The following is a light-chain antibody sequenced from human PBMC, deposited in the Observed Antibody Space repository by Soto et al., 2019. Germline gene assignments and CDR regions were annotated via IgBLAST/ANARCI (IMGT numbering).Light chain of an antibody. CDR1: QGISSY. Sequence: DIHLTQSPSFVSASLVDRVTITCRASQGISSYLALYHQKPGKAPKLLIYAASTLQSGVPLRFSGSGSGTSFTLTISSLQPEDFATYYCQQLLSYPITFGQGTRLENK. CDR2: AAS. J-gene: IGKJ5*01. CDR3: QQLLSYPIT. V-gene: IGKV1-9*01.